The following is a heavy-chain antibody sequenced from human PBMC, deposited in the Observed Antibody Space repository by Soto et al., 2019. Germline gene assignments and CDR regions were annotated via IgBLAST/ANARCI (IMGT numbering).Heavy chain of an antibody. D-gene: IGHD3-10*01. CDR2: IYYSGST. V-gene: IGHV4-59*08. J-gene: IGHJ4*02. CDR3: ARGDGELLLPFDY. CDR1: Y. Sequence: YWSWIRQPPGKGLEWIGYIYYSGSTYYSPSLKSRVTISVDTSKNQFILRLSSVTAADTAVYYCARGDGELLLPFDYWGQG.